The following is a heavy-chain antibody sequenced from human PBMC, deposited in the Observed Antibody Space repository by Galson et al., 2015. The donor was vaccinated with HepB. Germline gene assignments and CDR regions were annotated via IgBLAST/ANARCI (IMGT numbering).Heavy chain of an antibody. D-gene: IGHD1-26*01. CDR2: IKQDGSEK. CDR1: GFTFSSYW. CDR3: AREKWELPLGAFEI. Sequence: SLRLSCAASGFTFSSYWMSWVRQAPGKGLEWVANIKQDGSEKYYVDSVKGRFTISRDNAKNSLYLQMNSLRAEDTAVYYCAREKWELPLGAFEIWGQGTMVTVSS. V-gene: IGHV3-7*01. J-gene: IGHJ3*02.